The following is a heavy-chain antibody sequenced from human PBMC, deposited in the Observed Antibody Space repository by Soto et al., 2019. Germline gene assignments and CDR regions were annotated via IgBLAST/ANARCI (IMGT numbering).Heavy chain of an antibody. CDR2: FDPEDGET. V-gene: IGHV1-24*01. D-gene: IGHD3-16*01. CDR3: ARDGALGENYYYYGMDV. CDR1: GYTLTELS. J-gene: IGHJ6*02. Sequence: GASVKVSCKVSGYTLTELSMHWVRQAPGKGLEWMGGFDPEDGETIYAQKFQGRVTMTEDTSTSTAYMELRSLRSDDTAVYYCARDGALGENYYYYGMDVWGQGTTVTVSS.